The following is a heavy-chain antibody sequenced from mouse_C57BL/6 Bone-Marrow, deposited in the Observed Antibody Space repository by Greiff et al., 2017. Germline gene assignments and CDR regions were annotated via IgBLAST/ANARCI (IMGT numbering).Heavy chain of an antibody. D-gene: IGHD2-5*01. Sequence: QVQLQQPGAELVRPGSSVKLSCKASGYTFTSYWMDWVKQRPGQGLEWIGNIYPSDSETHYNQKFKDKATLTVDKSSITAYMQLSSRTSEDAAVYYCARYDYYSNDWGQGTTLTVSS. CDR3: ARYDYYSND. J-gene: IGHJ2*01. V-gene: IGHV1-61*01. CDR1: GYTFTSYW. CDR2: IYPSDSET.